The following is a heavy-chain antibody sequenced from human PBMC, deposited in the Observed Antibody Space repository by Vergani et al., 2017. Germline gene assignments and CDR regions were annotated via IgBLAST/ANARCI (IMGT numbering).Heavy chain of an antibody. CDR1: GFTFGYYA. J-gene: IGHJ5*02. CDR2: IRSKAYGQAT. CDR3: TRVASNILTGYYLNWFDP. V-gene: IGHV3-49*03. D-gene: IGHD3-9*01. Sequence: EVQLVESGGDLVQPGRSLRLSCTASGFTFGYYAMDWFRQAPWQGLEWVGGIRSKAYGQATIYAASVKGRFTISRDDSKSIAYLQMNSLKTEDTAVYYCTRVASNILTGYYLNWFDPWGQGTLVTVSS.